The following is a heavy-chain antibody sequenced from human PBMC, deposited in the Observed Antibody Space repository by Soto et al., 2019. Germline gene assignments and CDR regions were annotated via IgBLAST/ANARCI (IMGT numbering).Heavy chain of an antibody. Sequence: PSETLSLTCTVSGGSISSGDYFWSWIRQPPGKGLEWIGYIFYSGSTYYNPSLKGRVTISVDTSKNQFSLKLSSVTAADTAVYYCARRVDYVWGSYRYSPYFDYWGHGTLVTVSS. V-gene: IGHV4-30-4*01. CDR3: ARRVDYVWGSYRYSPYFDY. D-gene: IGHD3-16*02. J-gene: IGHJ4*01. CDR2: IFYSGST. CDR1: GGSISSGDYF.